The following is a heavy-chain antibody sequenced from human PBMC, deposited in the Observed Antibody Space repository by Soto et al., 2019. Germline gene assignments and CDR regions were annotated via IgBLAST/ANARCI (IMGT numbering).Heavy chain of an antibody. CDR3: AKDLADCGGDCYSGFDY. J-gene: IGHJ4*02. CDR1: EFTFSSYA. Sequence: GGSLRLSCAASEFTFSSYAMSWVRQAPGKGLEWVSGTSGSGGSTYYADSVKGRFTISRDNSKNTLYLQMNSLRAEDTAVYYCAKDLADCGGDCYSGFDYRGQGTLVTVSS. D-gene: IGHD2-21*02. V-gene: IGHV3-23*01. CDR2: TSGSGGST.